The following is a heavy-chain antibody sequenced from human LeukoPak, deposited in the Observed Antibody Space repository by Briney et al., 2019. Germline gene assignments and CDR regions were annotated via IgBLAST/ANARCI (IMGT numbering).Heavy chain of an antibody. D-gene: IGHD3-3*01. CDR1: GGSISSSSYY. CDR3: AREYGPYYDFWSGYSYFDY. J-gene: IGHJ4*02. CDR2: IYYSGST. V-gene: IGHV4-39*07. Sequence: SETLSLTCTVSGGSISSSSYYWGWIRQPPGKGLEWIGSIYYSGSTYYNPSLKSRVTISVDTSKNQFSLKLSSVTAADTAVYYCAREYGPYYDFWSGYSYFDYWGQGTLVTVSS.